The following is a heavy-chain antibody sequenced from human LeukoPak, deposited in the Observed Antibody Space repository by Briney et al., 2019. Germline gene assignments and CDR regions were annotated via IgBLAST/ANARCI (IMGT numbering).Heavy chain of an antibody. Sequence: ASVKVSCKASGYTFTGYYMHWVRQAPGQGLEWMGWINPNSGGTNYAQKFQGRVTMTRDTSISTAYMELSRLRSDDTAVYYCARGRVVAATPDHYYYMDVWGKGTTVTVSS. V-gene: IGHV1-2*02. J-gene: IGHJ6*03. CDR2: INPNSGGT. D-gene: IGHD2-15*01. CDR3: ARGRVVAATPDHYYYMDV. CDR1: GYTFTGYY.